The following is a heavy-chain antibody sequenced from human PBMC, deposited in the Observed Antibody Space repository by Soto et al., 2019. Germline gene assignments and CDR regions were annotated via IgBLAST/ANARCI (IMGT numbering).Heavy chain of an antibody. V-gene: IGHV3-23*01. CDR2: TSATGANT. Sequence: EVQLLDSGGGLVQPGGSLRLSCAASGFTFSTYAMSWVRQAPGKGLDWVSSTSATGANTYYADSVKGRFTFSRDNSRNTLYLQMNSLTVEDTAVYYCARIGVNSNSDYWGQGTLVTVSS. D-gene: IGHD3-22*01. CDR3: ARIGVNSNSDY. CDR1: GFTFSTYA. J-gene: IGHJ4*02.